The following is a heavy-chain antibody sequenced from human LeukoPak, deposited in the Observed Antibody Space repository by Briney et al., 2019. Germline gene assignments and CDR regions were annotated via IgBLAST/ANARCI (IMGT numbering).Heavy chain of an antibody. CDR1: GYSFTSYW. CDR3: ARRSGSDALDI. J-gene: IGHJ3*02. D-gene: IGHD3-10*01. Sequence: GESLKISCKGSGYSFTSYWIAWVRQMPGKGLEWMGIIYPGDSSTTYSPSFQGQVTILADKSISTAYLQWRSLKASDTAMYYCARRSGSDALDIWGQGTMVTVSS. CDR2: IYPGDSST. V-gene: IGHV5-51*01.